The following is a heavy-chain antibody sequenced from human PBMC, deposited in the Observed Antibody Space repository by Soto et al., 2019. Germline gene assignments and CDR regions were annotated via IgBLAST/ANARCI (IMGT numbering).Heavy chain of an antibody. CDR2: IFYRGST. CDR1: GGSISSGGFH. V-gene: IGHV4-31*03. D-gene: IGHD2-15*01. CDR3: ARGLGYCSGGGCYYYYYGMDV. Sequence: QVQLQESGPGLVKPSQTLSLTCTVSGGSISSGGFHWSWIRQHPGKGLEWIGFIFYRGSTYYNPSLKSRVTISVDTSKNQFSLKLSSVTAADTAVYYCARGLGYCSGGGCYYYYYGMDVWGQGTTVTVSS. J-gene: IGHJ6*02.